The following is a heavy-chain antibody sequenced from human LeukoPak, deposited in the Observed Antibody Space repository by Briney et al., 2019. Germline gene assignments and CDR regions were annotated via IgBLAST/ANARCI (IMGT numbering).Heavy chain of an antibody. V-gene: IGHV4-34*01. J-gene: IGHJ6*02. Sequence: PSETLSLTCVVYGGSFSGYYWSWIRQPPGKGLEWIGEINHSGSTNYNPSLKSRVTISVDTSKNQFSLKLSSVTAADTAVYYCARARRLYYYYYYGMDVWGQGTTVTVSS. CDR3: ARARRLYYYYYYGMDV. CDR1: GGSFSGYY. CDR2: INHSGST. D-gene: IGHD4/OR15-4a*01.